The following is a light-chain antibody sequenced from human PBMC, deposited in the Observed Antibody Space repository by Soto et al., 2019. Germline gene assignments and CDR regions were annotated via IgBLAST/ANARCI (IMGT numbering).Light chain of an antibody. CDR3: QQYDRWPLT. V-gene: IGKV3-15*01. CDR2: GAT. CDR1: QSVDRS. J-gene: IGKJ4*01. Sequence: EIVMTQSPGTLSVSPGERTTLSCRASQSVDRSLAWYQQKPGQAPSLLIFGATTRATGIPARFSGSGSGTELTLTLSSLQSEDFAVYYCQQYDRWPLTFGGGTKVEI.